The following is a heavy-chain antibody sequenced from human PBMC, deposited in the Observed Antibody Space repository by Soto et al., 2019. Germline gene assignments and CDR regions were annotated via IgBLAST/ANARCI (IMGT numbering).Heavy chain of an antibody. J-gene: IGHJ6*02. V-gene: IGHV4-59*08. CDR1: SVSISNYK. CDR3: VRQGFGTLHGLVDV. CDR2: IDNSGGT. D-gene: IGHD3-10*01. Sequence: QVQLQESGPGLVKPSETLSLTCSVSSVSISNYKWSWIRQTPGKGREWIGYIDNSGGTSYNPSLRSRVTMSVGTSPKQFSRRLTSGTAADTAVYYCVRQGFGTLHGLVDVWGQGTTVTVSS.